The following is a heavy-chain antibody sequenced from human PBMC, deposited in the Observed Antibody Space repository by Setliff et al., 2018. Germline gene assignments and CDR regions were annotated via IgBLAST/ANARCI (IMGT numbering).Heavy chain of an antibody. V-gene: IGHV4-31*03. Sequence: SETLSLTCTVSGGSISVYYWSWIRQHPGKGLEWIGYIYYSGSTYYNPSLKSRVTISVDTSKNQFSLKLSSVTAADTAVYYCARDRRIVGARHAFDIWGQGTMVTVSS. CDR1: GGSISVYY. J-gene: IGHJ3*02. D-gene: IGHD1-26*01. CDR3: ARDRRIVGARHAFDI. CDR2: IYYSGST.